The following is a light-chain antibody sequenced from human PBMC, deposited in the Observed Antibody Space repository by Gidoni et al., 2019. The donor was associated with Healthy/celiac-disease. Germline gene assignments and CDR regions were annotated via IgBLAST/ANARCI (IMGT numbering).Light chain of an antibody. CDR3: QQYGSSPRT. Sequence: EIVLTQSPGTLSLSPGERATLSCRASESVTSSYLAWYQQKAGQAPRLLFYGASSRATGIPDRFSGSGSGTDFTLTISRLEPEDFAVYYWQQYGSSPRTFGQGTKVEIK. CDR1: ESVTSSY. J-gene: IGKJ1*01. CDR2: GAS. V-gene: IGKV3-20*01.